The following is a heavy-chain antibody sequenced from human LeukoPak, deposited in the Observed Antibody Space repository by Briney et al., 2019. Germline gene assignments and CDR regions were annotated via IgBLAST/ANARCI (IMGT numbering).Heavy chain of an antibody. D-gene: IGHD6-19*01. Sequence: PGGSLRLSCAASGFTFSGHIMNWVRQAPGKGLERVSFICSSGNTIYYADSVKGRFTVSRDNAKNSLYLQMNSLRAEDTAVYYCARDQWLDYWGQGTLVTVSA. CDR2: ICSSGNTI. J-gene: IGHJ4*02. CDR3: ARDQWLDY. CDR1: GFTFSGHI. V-gene: IGHV3-48*01.